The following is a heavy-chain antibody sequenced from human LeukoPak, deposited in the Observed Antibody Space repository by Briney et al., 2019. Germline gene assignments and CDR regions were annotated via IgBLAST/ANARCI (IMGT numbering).Heavy chain of an antibody. Sequence: ASVKVSCKASGYTFTTYGISWVRQAPGQGLGWMGWISGYNGNTNYAQNLQGRVTMTTDTSTSTAYMEVTSLRFDDTAVYYVARKSRMTTNRGDDACDLWGQGTMVTVSS. D-gene: IGHD3-10*01. CDR2: ISGYNGNT. V-gene: IGHV1-18*01. CDR3: ARKSRMTTNRGDDACDL. J-gene: IGHJ3*01. CDR1: GYTFTTYG.